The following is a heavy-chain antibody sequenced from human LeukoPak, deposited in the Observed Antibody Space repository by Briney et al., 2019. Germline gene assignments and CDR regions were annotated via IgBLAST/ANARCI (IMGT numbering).Heavy chain of an antibody. CDR3: ARDSIWFGEFSANGYNWFDP. J-gene: IGHJ5*02. Sequence: ASVKVSCKASGYTFTGYYMHWVRQAPGQGLEWMGWINPNSGGTNYAQKFQGRVTMTRDTSISTAYMELSRLRSDDTAVYYCARDSIWFGEFSANGYNWFDPWGQGTLVTVSS. D-gene: IGHD3-10*01. CDR2: INPNSGGT. CDR1: GYTFTGYY. V-gene: IGHV1-2*02.